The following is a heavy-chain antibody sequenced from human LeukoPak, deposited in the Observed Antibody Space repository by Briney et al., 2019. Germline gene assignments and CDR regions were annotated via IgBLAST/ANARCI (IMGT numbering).Heavy chain of an antibody. J-gene: IGHJ3*02. Sequence: ASVKVSCKASGYTFTSYGINWVRQAPGQGLEWMGWISAYNGNTNYAQKLQGRVTMTTDTSTSTAYMELRSLRSDDTAVYYCARDLDDILTGYQDAFDIWGQGTMVTVSS. CDR1: GYTFTSYG. D-gene: IGHD3-9*01. CDR2: ISAYNGNT. V-gene: IGHV1-18*04. CDR3: ARDLDDILTGYQDAFDI.